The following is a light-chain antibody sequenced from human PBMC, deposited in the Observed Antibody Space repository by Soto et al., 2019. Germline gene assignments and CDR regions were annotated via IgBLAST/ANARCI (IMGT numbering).Light chain of an antibody. CDR1: QSISSW. V-gene: IGKV1-5*03. Sequence: DIQMTQSPSTLSASVGDRVTITCRASQSISSWLAWYQQKPGKAPKLLIYKASSLERGVPSRFSARGSGTEFTLTISSLQPDDCASYCGQQYNSYLYTFGQGTKVEIK. CDR3: QQYNSYLYT. J-gene: IGKJ2*01. CDR2: KAS.